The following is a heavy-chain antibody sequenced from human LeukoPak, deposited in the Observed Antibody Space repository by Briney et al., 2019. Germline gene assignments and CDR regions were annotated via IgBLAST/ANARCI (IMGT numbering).Heavy chain of an antibody. D-gene: IGHD5/OR15-5a*01. J-gene: IGHJ5*02. CDR1: GFIFSSYA. V-gene: IGHV3-23*01. CDR2: ISTVGDIT. Sequence: GGSLRLSCAASGFIFSSYAMSWVRQAPGKGLEWVSSISTVGDITHYAESVQGRFTISRDNSRKTLYLQMSSLSVDDTAVYYCAKVKSSLKLVGAWGQGTLVTVSS. CDR3: AKVKSSLKLVGA.